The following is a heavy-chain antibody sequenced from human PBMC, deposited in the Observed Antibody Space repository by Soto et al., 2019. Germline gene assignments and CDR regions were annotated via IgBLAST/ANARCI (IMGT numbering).Heavy chain of an antibody. CDR3: ARDGGAY. D-gene: IGHD3-16*01. Sequence: QVQLVESGGGVVQPGRSLRLSCAASGFTFRSYAMNWVRRAPVKGLEWMAVISYDGSNKYYADSVKGRFTISRDNSKNTLYLQMNSLRPEDTALYYCARDGGAYWGQGTLVIVSS. J-gene: IGHJ4*02. CDR1: GFTFRSYA. CDR2: ISYDGSNK. V-gene: IGHV3-30-3*01.